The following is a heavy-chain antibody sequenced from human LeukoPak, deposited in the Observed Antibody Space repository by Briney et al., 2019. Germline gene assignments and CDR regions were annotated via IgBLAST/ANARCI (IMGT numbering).Heavy chain of an antibody. Sequence: PGGSLRLSCAASGFTFSNYAMSWVRQAPGKGLEWVSALSGSADSTYYADSVKGRFTISRDNSKNTLYLQMNSLRAEDTALYYCATRGNDHGGSIPGYFDYWGQGTLVTVSS. D-gene: IGHD4-23*01. V-gene: IGHV3-23*01. CDR3: ATRGNDHGGSIPGYFDY. CDR1: GFTFSNYA. CDR2: LSGSADST. J-gene: IGHJ4*02.